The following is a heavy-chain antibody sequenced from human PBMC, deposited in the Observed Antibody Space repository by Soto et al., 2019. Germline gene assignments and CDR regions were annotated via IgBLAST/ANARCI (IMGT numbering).Heavy chain of an antibody. Sequence: QVQLQESGPGLVKPSQTLSLTCTVSGGSISSGGYYWSWIRQHPGKGLEWIGYIYYSGSTYYNPSLKSRVTISVDTSKIQFSLKLSSVTAADTAVYYCARGDIVVARAFDYWGQGTLVTVSS. D-gene: IGHD2-2*01. CDR2: IYYSGST. CDR3: ARGDIVVARAFDY. V-gene: IGHV4-31*03. CDR1: GGSISSGGYY. J-gene: IGHJ4*02.